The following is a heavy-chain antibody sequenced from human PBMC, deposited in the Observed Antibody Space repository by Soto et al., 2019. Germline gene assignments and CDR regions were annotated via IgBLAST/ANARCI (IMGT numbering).Heavy chain of an antibody. V-gene: IGHV3-21*01. J-gene: IGHJ4*02. CDR1: GFRCSSYG. CDR2: ISSGSSVI. Sequence: EVLLVGSGGGPVKPGGSLRLSCTASGFRCSSYGMNWVRQAPGQGLEWVSSISSGSSVIYYADSVKGRFTISRDNAKNSLYLQMNSLRADDTAIYYCTRVLLGGYYGSDFDFWGQGTQVTVSS. CDR3: TRVLLGGYYGSDFDF. D-gene: IGHD1-26*01.